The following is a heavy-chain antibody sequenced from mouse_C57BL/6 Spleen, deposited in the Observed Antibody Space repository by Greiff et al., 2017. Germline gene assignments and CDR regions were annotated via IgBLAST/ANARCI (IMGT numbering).Heavy chain of an antibody. CDR1: GFTFSSYG. CDR3: ARDDGYYDYYAMDY. V-gene: IGHV5-6*01. Sequence: EVKLMESGGDLVKPGGSLKLSCAASGFTFSSYGMSWVRQTPDKRLEWVATISSGGSYTYYPDSVKGRFTISRDKAKNTLYLQMSSLKSEDTAMYYCARDDGYYDYYAMDYWGQGTSVTVSS. D-gene: IGHD2-3*01. CDR2: ISSGGSYT. J-gene: IGHJ4*01.